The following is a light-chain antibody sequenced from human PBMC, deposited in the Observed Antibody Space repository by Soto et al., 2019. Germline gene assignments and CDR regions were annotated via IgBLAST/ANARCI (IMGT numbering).Light chain of an antibody. J-gene: IGKJ3*01. Sequence: DIQMTQSPSTLSASVGDRVTITCRASQNINDWLAWYQQKPGKAPRLLIYKASTLESGVPSRFSGCGFGTEFTLTISSLQPDDFATYYCQQYNTYSFTFGPGAKVDIK. CDR2: KAS. CDR1: QNINDW. CDR3: QQYNTYSFT. V-gene: IGKV1-5*03.